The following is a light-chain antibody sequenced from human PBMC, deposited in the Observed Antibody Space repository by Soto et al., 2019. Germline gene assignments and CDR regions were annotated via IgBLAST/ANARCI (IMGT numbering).Light chain of an antibody. J-gene: IGKJ2*01. CDR3: QQYNHWPPYT. Sequence: EVVLTQSPATLSLSPGERATLSCRASQTVNVNLAWHQQKLVQAPRLLIYGASTRAAGVPARFTGSGSGTEFTLTISSLQSDDFAVYYCQQYNHWPPYTFGQGTKLEIK. CDR2: GAS. CDR1: QTVNVN. V-gene: IGKV3-15*01.